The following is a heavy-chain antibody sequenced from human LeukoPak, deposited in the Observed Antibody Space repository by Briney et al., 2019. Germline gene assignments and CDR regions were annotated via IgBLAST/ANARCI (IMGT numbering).Heavy chain of an antibody. Sequence: IPIFGTANYAQNFQGRGTITSEETTSTAYMELSSLRSEDTAVYYCARVSDLGIQSYNWFDPWGQGTLVTVSS. J-gene: IGHJ5*02. D-gene: IGHD1-14*01. V-gene: IGHV1-69*01. CDR2: IPIFGTA. CDR3: ARVSDLGIQSYNWFDP.